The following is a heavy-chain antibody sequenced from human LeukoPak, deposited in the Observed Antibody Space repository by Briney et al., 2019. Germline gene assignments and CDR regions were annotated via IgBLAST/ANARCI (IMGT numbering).Heavy chain of an antibody. Sequence: GGSLRLSCAASGFTFSSYGMHWVRQAPGKGLEWVAFIRYDGSNKYYADSVKGRFTISRDNAKNSLYLQMNSLRAEDTAVYYCASYLPGRVDYWGQGTLVTVSS. D-gene: IGHD1-14*01. J-gene: IGHJ4*02. CDR1: GFTFSSYG. CDR2: IRYDGSNK. CDR3: ASYLPGRVDY. V-gene: IGHV3-30*02.